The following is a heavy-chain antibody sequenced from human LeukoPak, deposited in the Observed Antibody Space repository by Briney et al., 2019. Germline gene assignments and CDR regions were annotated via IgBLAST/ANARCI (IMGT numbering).Heavy chain of an antibody. J-gene: IGHJ4*02. D-gene: IGHD3-3*01. V-gene: IGHV1-3*03. CDR3: ARAYDFWSGYYDWYYFDY. Sequence: ASVKVSCRASGYTFTTYAIHWVRQAPGQRLEWMGWINPGNGDTRYSQYFQGRVTITRDTSVTTAYMELSSLRSEDMAVYYCARAYDFWSGYYDWYYFDYWGQGTLVTVSS. CDR2: INPGNGDT. CDR1: GYTFTTYA.